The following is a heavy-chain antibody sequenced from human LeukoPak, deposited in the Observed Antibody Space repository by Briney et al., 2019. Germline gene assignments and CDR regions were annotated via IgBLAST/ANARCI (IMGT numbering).Heavy chain of an antibody. V-gene: IGHV3-7*01. Sequence: GGSLRLSCAASGFTFSSYWMSWVRQAPGKGLEWVANIKQDGSEKYYVDSVKGRFTISRDNAKNSLYLQMNSLRAEDTAVYYCARVMITFGGVEAAGQFFDYWGQGTLVTVSS. CDR1: GFTFSSYW. J-gene: IGHJ4*02. CDR2: IKQDGSEK. D-gene: IGHD3-16*01. CDR3: ARVMITFGGVEAAGQFFDY.